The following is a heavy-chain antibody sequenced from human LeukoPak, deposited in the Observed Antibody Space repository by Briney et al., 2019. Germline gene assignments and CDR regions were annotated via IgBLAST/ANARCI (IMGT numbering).Heavy chain of an antibody. CDR2: ISWNSGSI. D-gene: IGHD3-10*01. CDR1: GFTFDDYA. J-gene: IGHJ4*02. Sequence: GRSLRLSCAASGFTFDDYAMHWVRQASGKGLEWVSGISWNSGSIGYADSVKGRFTISRDNAKNSLYLQMNSLRAEDTALYYCAKDMGYGSGSYGFDYWGQGTLVTVSS. CDR3: AKDMGYGSGSYGFDY. V-gene: IGHV3-9*01.